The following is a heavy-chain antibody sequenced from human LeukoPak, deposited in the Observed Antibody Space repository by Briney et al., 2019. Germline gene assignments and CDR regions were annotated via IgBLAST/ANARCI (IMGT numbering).Heavy chain of an antibody. CDR2: INAGNGNT. Sequence: GASVAVSCKASGYTFTSYAMHWVRLAPGQRLEWMGWINAGNGNTKYSQKFQGRVTITRDTSASTAYMELSSLRSEDTAVYYCARGGMPAGWFDPWGQGTLVTVSS. CDR3: ARGGMPAGWFDP. CDR1: GYTFTSYA. J-gene: IGHJ5*02. D-gene: IGHD2-2*01. V-gene: IGHV1-3*01.